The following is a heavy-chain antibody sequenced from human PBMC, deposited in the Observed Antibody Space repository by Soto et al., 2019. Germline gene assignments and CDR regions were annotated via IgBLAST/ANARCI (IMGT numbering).Heavy chain of an antibody. CDR3: ARGLTTVTLRTKNWFDP. Sequence: SETLSLTCAVYGGSFSGYYWSWIRQPPGKGLEWIGEINHSGSTNYNPSLKSRVTISVDTSKNQFSLKLSSVTAADTAVYYCARGLTTVTLRTKNWFDPWGQGTLVTAPQ. V-gene: IGHV4-34*01. J-gene: IGHJ5*02. D-gene: IGHD4-17*01. CDR2: INHSGST. CDR1: GGSFSGYY.